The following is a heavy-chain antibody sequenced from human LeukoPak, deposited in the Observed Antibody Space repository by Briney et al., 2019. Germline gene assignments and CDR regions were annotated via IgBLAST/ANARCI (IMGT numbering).Heavy chain of an antibody. CDR1: GYSISSGYY. D-gene: IGHD4/OR15-4a*01. CDR3: ARLSTMLGLHY. CDR2: IYHSGST. Sequence: SETLSLTCAVSGYSISSGYYWGWIRQPPGKGLEWIGIIYHSGSTYYNPSLKSRVTMSVDTSKNQFFLELSSVTAADTAVYYCARLSTMLGLHYWGQGTLVTVSS. J-gene: IGHJ4*02. V-gene: IGHV4-38-2*01.